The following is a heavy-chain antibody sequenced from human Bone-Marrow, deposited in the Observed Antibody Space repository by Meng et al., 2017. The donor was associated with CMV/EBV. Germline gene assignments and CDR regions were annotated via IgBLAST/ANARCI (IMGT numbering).Heavy chain of an antibody. CDR2: IIPILGIA. Sequence: SVKVSCKASGYTFGHYGISWVRQAPGQGLEWMGGIIPILGIANYAQKFQGRVTITADKSTSTAYMELSSLRSEDTAVYYCARVRDYCSSTSCYLYYYYGMDVWGQGTTVTVSS. CDR3: ARVRDYCSSTSCYLYYYYGMDV. D-gene: IGHD2-2*01. CDR1: GYTFGHYG. J-gene: IGHJ6*02. V-gene: IGHV1-69*10.